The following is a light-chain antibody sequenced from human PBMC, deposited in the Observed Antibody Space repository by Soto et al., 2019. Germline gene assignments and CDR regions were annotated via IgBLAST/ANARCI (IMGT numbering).Light chain of an antibody. V-gene: IGKV3-11*01. CDR3: QQRNIWPPVT. CDR1: QSFSSN. Sequence: ETVMTQSPATLSVSPGERATLSCRASQSFSSNLAWYQQKPGQPPRLLIYDISTRATGIPARFSGSGSGTDFTLTISSLEPEDFAVYYCQQRNIWPPVTFGQGTRLEI. J-gene: IGKJ5*01. CDR2: DIS.